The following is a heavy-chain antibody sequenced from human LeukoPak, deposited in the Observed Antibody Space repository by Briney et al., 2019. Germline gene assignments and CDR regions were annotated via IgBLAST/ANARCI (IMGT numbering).Heavy chain of an antibody. D-gene: IGHD7-27*01. CDR3: AKTGQFDY. Sequence: SGGSLRLSCVASGFTFSSYAMIWVRQAPGKGLEWVSTITGSGGNTFYAEPVKGRFAVSRDNSKNTLYLQMNSLRAEDTAVYYCAKTGQFDYWGQGTLVTVSS. CDR2: ITGSGGNT. V-gene: IGHV3-23*01. J-gene: IGHJ4*02. CDR1: GFTFSSYA.